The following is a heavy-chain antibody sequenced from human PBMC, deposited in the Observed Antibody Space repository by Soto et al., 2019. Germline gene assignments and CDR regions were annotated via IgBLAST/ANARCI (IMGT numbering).Heavy chain of an antibody. J-gene: IGHJ6*03. CDR3: ARGGIAVARNYYYYMDV. Sequence: GGSLRLSGAASGFTVSSNYMSWVRQAPGKGLEWVSVIYSGGSTYYADSVKGRFTISRHNSKNTLYLQMNSLRAEDTAVYYCARGGIAVARNYYYYMDVWGKGTTVTVSS. V-gene: IGHV3-53*04. CDR1: GFTVSSNY. CDR2: IYSGGST. D-gene: IGHD6-19*01.